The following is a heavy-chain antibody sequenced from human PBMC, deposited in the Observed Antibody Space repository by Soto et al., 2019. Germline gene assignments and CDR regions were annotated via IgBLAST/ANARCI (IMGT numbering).Heavy chain of an antibody. V-gene: IGHV3-48*01. CDR2: ISSSTTTI. J-gene: IGHJ4*02. Sequence: EVQLVESGGGLVQPGGSLRLSCAASGFTFSSYALNWVRQAPGKGLEWISCISSSTTTIYYADSVKGRFTISRDNAKNSLFLQMSSRRAEDTAVYYCAPGWLRIDYWGQGIRVTVSS. CDR1: GFTFSSYA. CDR3: APGWLRIDY. D-gene: IGHD5-12*01.